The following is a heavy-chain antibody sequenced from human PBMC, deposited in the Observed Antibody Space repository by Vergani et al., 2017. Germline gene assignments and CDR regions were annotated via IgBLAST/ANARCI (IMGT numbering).Heavy chain of an antibody. CDR2: IDPSDSYT. CDR3: ARVGWSYYDSSGYYYAPGGWFDP. Sequence: EVQLVQSGAEVKKPGESLRISCKGSGYSFTSYWISWVRKMLGKGLEWMGRIDPSDSYTNYSPSFQGHVTISADKSISTAYLQWSSLKASDTAMYYCARVGWSYYDSSGYYYAPGGWFDPWGQGTLVTVSS. D-gene: IGHD3-22*01. V-gene: IGHV5-10-1*03. J-gene: IGHJ5*02. CDR1: GYSFTSYW.